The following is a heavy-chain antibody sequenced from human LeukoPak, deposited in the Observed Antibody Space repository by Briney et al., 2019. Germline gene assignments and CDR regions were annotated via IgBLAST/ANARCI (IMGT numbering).Heavy chain of an antibody. J-gene: IGHJ4*02. CDR3: VSFYEAY. CDR1: GFTFSNFW. D-gene: IGHD2/OR15-2a*01. V-gene: IGHV3-74*01. Sequence: GGSLRLSCAASGFTFSNFWMHWVRQAPGKGLVWVALIYGDGSFTRYADSVKGRFTISKDNAKNTVYLQMNNLRAEDTAVYYCVSFYEAYWGRGTLVTVSS. CDR2: IYGDGSFT.